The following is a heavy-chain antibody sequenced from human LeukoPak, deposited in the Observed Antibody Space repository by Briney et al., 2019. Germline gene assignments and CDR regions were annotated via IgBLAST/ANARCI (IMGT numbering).Heavy chain of an antibody. V-gene: IGHV3-20*04. CDR3: ARVKVFSGYYAFDI. J-gene: IGHJ3*02. Sequence: PGGSLRLSCAASGFTFDDYGMSWVRQAPGKGLEWVSGINWNGGSTGYADSVKGRFTIFRDNAKNSLYLQMNSLRAEDTALYYCARVKVFSGYYAFDIWGQGTMVTVSS. CDR1: GFTFDDYG. CDR2: INWNGGST. D-gene: IGHD3-22*01.